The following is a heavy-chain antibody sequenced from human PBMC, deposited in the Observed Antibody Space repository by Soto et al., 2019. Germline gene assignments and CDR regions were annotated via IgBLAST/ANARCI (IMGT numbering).Heavy chain of an antibody. D-gene: IGHD3-22*01. J-gene: IGHJ5*02. V-gene: IGHV1-2*02. CDR3: ARDYDKSGYDYFDP. CDR2: IDPKSGDT. CDR1: EYSFTGHY. Sequence: ASVKVSRKASEYSFTGHYLHWVRLAPGPGLEWMGWIDPKSGDTKYAQKFQDRVTMTRDTSINTAYLDLSRLTSDDTAVYYCARDYDKSGYDYFDPWGQGTLVTVSS.